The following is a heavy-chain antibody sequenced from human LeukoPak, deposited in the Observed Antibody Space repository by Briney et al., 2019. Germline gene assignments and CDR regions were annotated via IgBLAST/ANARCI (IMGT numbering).Heavy chain of an antibody. J-gene: IGHJ3*02. V-gene: IGHV3-30-3*01. CDR2: ISYDGSNK. CDR3: ARDVLYYGSGIPDAFDI. CDR1: GFTFSSHA. D-gene: IGHD3-10*01. Sequence: ARSLRLSCAVSGFTFSSHAMHWVRQPPGKGLEWVGVISYDGSNKYYADSVKGRFTISRHNSKNTLYLHMNSLRAEDKAVYYCARDVLYYGSGIPDAFDIWRQGTIVTVS.